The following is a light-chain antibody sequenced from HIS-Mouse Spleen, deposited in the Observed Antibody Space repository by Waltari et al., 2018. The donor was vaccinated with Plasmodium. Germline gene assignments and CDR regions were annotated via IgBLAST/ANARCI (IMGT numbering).Light chain of an antibody. V-gene: IGKV3-15*01. CDR2: GAS. J-gene: IGKJ3*01. CDR1: QSVSSN. CDR3: QQYNNWSFT. Sequence: ELVMTQSPATLSVSPGERATLSCRASQSVSSNLAWYQQKPGQAPRLLIYGASTRATGIPARFSGSGSGTEFTLTISSLQSEDFAVYSCQQYNNWSFTFGPGTKVDIK.